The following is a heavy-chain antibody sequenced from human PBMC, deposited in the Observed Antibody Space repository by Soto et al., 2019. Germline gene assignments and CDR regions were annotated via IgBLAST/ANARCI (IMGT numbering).Heavy chain of an antibody. V-gene: IGHV3-49*03. CDR2: IRSKAYGGTT. J-gene: IGHJ4*02. CDR3: TRDWRDDYIWGSYRSDLDY. CDR1: GFTFGDYA. D-gene: IGHD3-16*02. Sequence: GGSLRLSCTASGFTFGDYAMSWFRQAPGKGLEWVGFIRSKAYGGTTEYAASVKGRFTISRDDSKSIAYLQMNSLKTEDTAVYYCTRDWRDDYIWGSYRSDLDYWGQGTLVTVSS.